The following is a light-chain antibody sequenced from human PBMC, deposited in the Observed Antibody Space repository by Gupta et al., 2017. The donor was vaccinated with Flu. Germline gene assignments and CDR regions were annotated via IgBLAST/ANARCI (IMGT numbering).Light chain of an antibody. Sequence: DTQMTQSPSSLSASIGDRVIISCRASQDIRNSLTWYQQKPGKAPILLIYDASDLKPGVPSRFSGSGYGKGFTLTISSRQQEDIATYYCQQYDNLPPYTFGQGTKLEIK. CDR3: QQYDNLPPYT. J-gene: IGKJ2*01. CDR2: DAS. V-gene: IGKV1-33*01. CDR1: QDIRNS.